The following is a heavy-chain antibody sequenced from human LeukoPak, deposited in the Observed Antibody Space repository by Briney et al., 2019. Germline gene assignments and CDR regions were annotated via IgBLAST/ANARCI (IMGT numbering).Heavy chain of an antibody. CDR1: GGTFSRFT. J-gene: IGHJ4*02. V-gene: IGHV1-69*05. CDR2: ITPIFGTA. CDR3: ARDTTSIRGACGY. Sequence: SVKVSCKAPGGTFSRFTISWVRQAPGQGFEWMGGITPIFGTANFAQKFQGRVTMTTDTSTSTAYMELRSLRSDDTAVYYCARDTTSIRGACGYWGQGTLVTVSS. D-gene: IGHD2/OR15-2a*01.